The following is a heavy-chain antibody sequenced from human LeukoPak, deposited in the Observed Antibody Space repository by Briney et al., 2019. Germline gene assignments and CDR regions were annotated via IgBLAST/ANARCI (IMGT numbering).Heavy chain of an antibody. CDR1: RGSISSHY. CDR2: IYYSGST. Sequence: SETLSLTCTLSRGSISSHYWSWIRQPPRKGLEWIGYIYYSGSTNYNPSLKSRVTISGGRSKNQFSLKLSSVTAADTALYYCARGREDYGDYVSKTGAFDIGGQETMVSLSS. D-gene: IGHD4-17*01. J-gene: IGHJ3*02. CDR3: ARGREDYGDYVSKTGAFDI. V-gene: IGHV4-59*11.